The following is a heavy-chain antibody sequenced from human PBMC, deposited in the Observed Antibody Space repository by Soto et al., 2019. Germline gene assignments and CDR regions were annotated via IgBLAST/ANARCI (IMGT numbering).Heavy chain of an antibody. J-gene: IGHJ5*02. V-gene: IGHV1-18*01. CDR3: TVTPGTRSDP. Sequence: QVQLVQSGAEVKKPGASVKVSCKASGYTFTSYGISWVRQAPGQGLEWMGWISAYNGNTNYAQKLKGRVTMTTDTTTSTAYMELRSLRSSDAAMHYWTVTPGTRSDPWGQGTLVPVAS. D-gene: IGHD4-17*01. CDR2: ISAYNGNT. CDR1: GYTFTSYG.